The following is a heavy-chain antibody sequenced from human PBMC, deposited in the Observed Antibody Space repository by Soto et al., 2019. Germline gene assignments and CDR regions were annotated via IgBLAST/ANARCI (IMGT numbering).Heavy chain of an antibody. Sequence: QLQESGPGLVEPSGTLSLTCDVSGVSISRGSLWSWVRQPPGTVLEWIGGIFHSGSTKYNPSLKSRVTISVDNTNTHLSLRASSVTAADADVYYCAKGVPDGYNVGSWRKGNMVTVSS. CDR1: GVSISRGSL. J-gene: IGHJ5*02. D-gene: IGHD5-12*01. CDR3: AKGVPDGYNVGS. CDR2: IFHSGST. V-gene: IGHV4-4*02.